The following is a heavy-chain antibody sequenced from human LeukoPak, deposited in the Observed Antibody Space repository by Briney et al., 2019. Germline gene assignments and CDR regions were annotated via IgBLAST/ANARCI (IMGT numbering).Heavy chain of an antibody. CDR1: GYSISSGYY. V-gene: IGHV4-38-2*02. Sequence: PSETLSLTCTVSGYSISSGYYWGWIRQPPGKGLEWIGSIYHSGSTYYNPSLKSRVSLSVDTSKNQFSLKLWSVAAADTAVYYCARESSYGDYAHWGQGTLVTVSS. J-gene: IGHJ4*02. CDR2: IYHSGST. CDR3: ARESSYGDYAH. D-gene: IGHD4-17*01.